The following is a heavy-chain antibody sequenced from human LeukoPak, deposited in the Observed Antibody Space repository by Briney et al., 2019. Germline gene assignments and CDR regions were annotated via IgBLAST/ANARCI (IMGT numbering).Heavy chain of an antibody. J-gene: IGHJ4*02. Sequence: GGSLRLSCAASGFTFSSYWMSWVRQAPGKGLEWVANIKQDGSEKQYVDSVKGRFAISRDNAENSLYLQMNSLKAEDTAVYYCGRFTRSGDSVYWGQGTLVTVSS. CDR2: IKQDGSEK. D-gene: IGHD7-27*01. CDR1: GFTFSSYW. V-gene: IGHV3-7*04. CDR3: GRFTRSGDSVY.